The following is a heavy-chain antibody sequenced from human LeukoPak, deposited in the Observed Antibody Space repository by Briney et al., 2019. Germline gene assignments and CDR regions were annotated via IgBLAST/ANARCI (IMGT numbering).Heavy chain of an antibody. J-gene: IGHJ4*02. CDR1: GFTFSTYS. Sequence: GGSLRLSCAASGFTFSTYSMIWVRQAPGKGLEWLSYISGSSRSIYYADSVKGRFTISRDSAENSLYLQMNSLRAEDTAVYYCARAHGVYSSSLGFDYWGQGTLVTVSS. CDR3: ARAHGVYSSSLGFDY. V-gene: IGHV3-48*01. D-gene: IGHD6-6*01. CDR2: ISGSSRSI.